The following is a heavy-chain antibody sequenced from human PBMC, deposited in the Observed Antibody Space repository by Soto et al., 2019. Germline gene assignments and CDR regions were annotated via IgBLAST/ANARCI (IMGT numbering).Heavy chain of an antibody. J-gene: IGHJ3*02. D-gene: IGHD3-22*01. CDR2: IYSGGST. CDR1: GFTVSSNY. V-gene: IGHV3-53*02. Sequence: EVQLVETGGGLIQPGGSLRLSCAASGFTVSSNYMSWVRQAPGKGLEWVSVIYSGGSTYYADSVKGRFTISRDNSKNTLYLQMNSLRAEDTAVYYCARCGGHYDRSRDAFDIWGQGTMVTVSS. CDR3: ARCGGHYDRSRDAFDI.